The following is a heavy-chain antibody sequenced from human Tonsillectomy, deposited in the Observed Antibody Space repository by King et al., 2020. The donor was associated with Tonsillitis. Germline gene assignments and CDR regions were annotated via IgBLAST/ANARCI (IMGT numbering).Heavy chain of an antibody. J-gene: IGHJ4*02. D-gene: IGHD2-2*01. V-gene: IGHV4-31*03. CDR3: ASYHCSGTTCYWGY. CDR2: IYYRGGT. Sequence: VQLQESGPGLVKPSQTLSLTRSVSGGSISSGGYYWSWIRQHPGKGLEWIGYIYYRGGTYYNPSLTSRVTMSVDKAKNQFSLSLTSVTAADTAVYFCASYHCSGTTCYWGYWGQGTLVTVSS. CDR1: GGSISSGGYY.